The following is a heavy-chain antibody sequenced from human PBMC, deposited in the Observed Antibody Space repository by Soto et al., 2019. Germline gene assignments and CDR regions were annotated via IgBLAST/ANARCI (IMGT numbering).Heavy chain of an antibody. D-gene: IGHD5-18*01. J-gene: IGHJ5*02. Sequence: QVQLVQSGAEVKKPGSSVKVSCKASGGTFSSYAISWVRQAPGQGLEWMGGIIPIFGTANYAQKFQGRVTITADESTSTAYMELSSLRSEDTAVYYCASDRSSGYSYGYGIGFWFDPWGQGTRVTVSS. CDR1: GGTFSSYA. CDR3: ASDRSSGYSYGYGIGFWFDP. V-gene: IGHV1-69*01. CDR2: IIPIFGTA.